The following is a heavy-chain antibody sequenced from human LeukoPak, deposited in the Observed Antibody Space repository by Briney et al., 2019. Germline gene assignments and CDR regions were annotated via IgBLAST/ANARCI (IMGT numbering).Heavy chain of an antibody. J-gene: IGHJ4*02. CDR2: ISSSSSTI. Sequence: HPGGSLRLSCAASGFTFSSYSMNWVRQAPGKGLEWVSYISSSSSTIYYADSVKGQFTISRDNAKNSLYLQMNSLRAEDTAVYYCARAGSTFDYWGPGTLVTVSS. V-gene: IGHV3-48*01. D-gene: IGHD5/OR15-5a*01. CDR1: GFTFSSYS. CDR3: ARAGSTFDY.